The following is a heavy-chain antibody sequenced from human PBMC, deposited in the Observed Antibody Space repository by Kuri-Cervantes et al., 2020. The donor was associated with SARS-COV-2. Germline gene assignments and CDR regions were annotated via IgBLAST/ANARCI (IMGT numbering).Heavy chain of an antibody. CDR3: ARVMLEVTAFDI. D-gene: IGHD3-16*01. J-gene: IGHJ3*02. Sequence: SETLSLTCTVSGGSISSGSYYWSWIRQPAGKGLEWIGHIYTSGSTNYNPSLKSRVTISVDTSKNQFSLKLSSVTAADTAVYYCARVMLEVTAFDIWGQGTMVTVSS. CDR2: IYTSGST. CDR1: GGSISSGSYY. V-gene: IGHV4-61*09.